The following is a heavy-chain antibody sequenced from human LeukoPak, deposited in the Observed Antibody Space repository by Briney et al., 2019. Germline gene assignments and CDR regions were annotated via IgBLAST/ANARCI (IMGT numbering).Heavy chain of an antibody. D-gene: IGHD3-3*01. CDR1: GFTFSGRW. CDR2: ISYDGSSK. V-gene: IGHV3-30*18. CDR3: AKESGTSGYYFDH. Sequence: GGSLRLSCAASGFTFSGRWMSWLRQAPGKGLEWVAVISYDGSSKYYTDSVKGRFTISRDNSKNTLYLQMNSLRGDDTAVYYCAKESGTSGYYFDHWGQGALVTVSS. J-gene: IGHJ4*02.